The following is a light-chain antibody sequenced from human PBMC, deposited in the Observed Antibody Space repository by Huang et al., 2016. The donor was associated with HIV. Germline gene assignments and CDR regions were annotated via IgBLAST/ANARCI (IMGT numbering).Light chain of an antibody. CDR2: RAA. V-gene: IGKV3-20*01. Sequence: EIVLTQSPGTLSLSPGERATLSCRASQSVSTRSLAWYQQKPGQAPRLRIYRAASRATGIPDRFSGSGSGTDFTLTISRLEPEDLAVYYCQQYDSSPFTFGPGTKVEIE. CDR1: QSVSTRS. J-gene: IGKJ3*01. CDR3: QQYDSSPFT.